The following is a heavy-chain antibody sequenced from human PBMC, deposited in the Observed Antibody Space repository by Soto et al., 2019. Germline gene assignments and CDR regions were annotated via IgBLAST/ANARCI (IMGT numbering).Heavy chain of an antibody. CDR2: ISSRSTYI. V-gene: IGHV3-21*01. Sequence: EVQLVASGGGLVKPGGSLRLSCAASGFTFSSYTMNWVRQAPGKGLEWVSSISSRSTYIYSADSLKGRLTISRDNAKNLVYLQMNSLRAEDTAVYYCARDGDYGGVDPWGQGTLVTVSS. D-gene: IGHD3-10*01. CDR3: ARDGDYGGVDP. CDR1: GFTFSSYT. J-gene: IGHJ5*02.